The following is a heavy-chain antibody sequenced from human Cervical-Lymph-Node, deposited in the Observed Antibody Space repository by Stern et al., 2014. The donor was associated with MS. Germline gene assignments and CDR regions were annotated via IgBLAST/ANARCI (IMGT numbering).Heavy chain of an antibody. CDR3: MRGDY. Sequence: QVQLQESGPGLVKPSQTLSLTCTVSGASIKTIGYFWRWVRQPPGKGLEWIGFSSHSGVTFYNETIKSRVTLSQDTSANQFSLRLTSVTAADTALYFCMRGDYWGRGILVAVSS. V-gene: IGHV4-31*03. CDR1: GASIKTIGYF. CDR2: SSHSGVT. J-gene: IGHJ4*02.